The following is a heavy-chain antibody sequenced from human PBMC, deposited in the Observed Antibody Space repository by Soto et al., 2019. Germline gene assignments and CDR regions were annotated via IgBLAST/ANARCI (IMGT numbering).Heavy chain of an antibody. CDR1: GFTFSRYG. D-gene: IGHD4-4*01. CDR3: ARGSLQSWPPSLFDP. V-gene: IGHV3-30*02. CDR2: IWNDGIRK. Sequence: WGSLRLSCAASGFTFSRYGMHWVRQAPGKGLEWVALIWNDGIRKVYVDSVKGRFTISRDNSKNTLDLQTNSLRSEDTAVYYCARGSLQSWPPSLFDPWGQGTLVTVSS. J-gene: IGHJ5*02.